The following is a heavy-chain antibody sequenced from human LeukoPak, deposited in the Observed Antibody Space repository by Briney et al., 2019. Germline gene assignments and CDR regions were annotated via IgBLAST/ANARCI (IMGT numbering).Heavy chain of an antibody. J-gene: IGHJ4*02. CDR1: GFTFSDHY. CDR2: SRNRAKSYTT. V-gene: IGHV3-72*01. CDR3: SRDATGDH. Sequence: GGSLRLSCAVSGFTFSDHYMDWVRQGPGKGLEWVGRSRNRAKSYTTDYAASVKGRFTISRDDSKSTLYLQMNSLENEDTAVYYCSRDATGDHWGQGTLVSVSS.